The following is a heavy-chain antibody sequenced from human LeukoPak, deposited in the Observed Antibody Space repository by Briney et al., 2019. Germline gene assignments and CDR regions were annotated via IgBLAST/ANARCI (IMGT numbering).Heavy chain of an antibody. J-gene: IGHJ4*02. V-gene: IGHV3-7*01. Sequence: GGPLRLSCAVSGFTYWFFAVLCAAAAPGGGGEGVAYIREDGSEQQSAHSVKGHFTISRDNAKNSLYLQMNSLRGADTAIYHCAKPAWNDFTLSGPLDHWGQGILVTVSS. CDR3: AKPAWNDFTLSGPLDH. D-gene: IGHD1-1*01. CDR2: IREDGSEQ. CDR1: GFTYWFF.